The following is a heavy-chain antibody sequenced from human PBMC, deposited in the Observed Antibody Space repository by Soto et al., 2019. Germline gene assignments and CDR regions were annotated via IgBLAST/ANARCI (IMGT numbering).Heavy chain of an antibody. D-gene: IGHD2-15*01. CDR2: IFFTGNI. CDR3: XXXXXXGGSCYNPGFDS. CDR1: GASLSSISYY. V-gene: IGHV4-39*01. Sequence: KPSETLSLTCTVSGASLSSISYYWGWIRQPPGKGLEWVGSIFFTGNIYYNPSLKSRVTISVDTSRNQFSLMVNSVTAADTAVYXXXXXXXXGGSCYNPGFDSXGXXXLVTXSS. J-gene: IGHJ4*01.